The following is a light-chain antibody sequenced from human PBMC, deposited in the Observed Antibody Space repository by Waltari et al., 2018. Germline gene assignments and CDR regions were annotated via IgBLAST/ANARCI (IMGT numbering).Light chain of an antibody. CDR1: QSVGYTY. CDR3: HHSGSSPYT. CDR2: GSS. V-gene: IGKV3-20*01. J-gene: IGKJ2*01. Sequence: EIVLPQSPGTLSLSPGERATLSCRASQSVGYTYLAWYQQKPGQAPRLLIYGSSRRATGIPDRFTGSGFGTDFTLTISRLEPEDFAVYYCHHSGSSPYTFGQGTKLEIK.